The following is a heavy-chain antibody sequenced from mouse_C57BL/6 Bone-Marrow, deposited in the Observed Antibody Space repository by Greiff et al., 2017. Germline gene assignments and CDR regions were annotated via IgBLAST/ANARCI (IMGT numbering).Heavy chain of an antibody. V-gene: IGHV1-18*01. CDR3: ARMDDYGGAY. Sequence: EVQLQQSGPELVKPGASVKIPCKASGYTFTDYNMDWVKQSHGKSLEWIGDINPNNGGTIYNQKFKGKATLTVDKSSSTAYMELRSLTSEDTAVYYCARMDDYGGAYWGQGTLVTVSA. J-gene: IGHJ3*01. D-gene: IGHD2-4*01. CDR2: INPNNGGT. CDR1: GYTFTDYN.